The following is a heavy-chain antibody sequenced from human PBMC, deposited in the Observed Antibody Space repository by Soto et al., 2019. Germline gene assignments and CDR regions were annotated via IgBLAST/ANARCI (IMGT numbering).Heavy chain of an antibody. CDR2: IIPIFGTA. J-gene: IGHJ6*02. D-gene: IGHD6-13*01. CDR3: ALDKAGYSSSWSCMDV. Sequence: VSCKASVYTFSSYAISWVRQAPGQGLEWMGGIIPIFGTANYAQKFPGRVTITADESTSTAYLELSSLRSEYTAVYYCALDKAGYSSSWSCMDVWGQGTTVTVSS. CDR1: VYTFSSYA. V-gene: IGHV1-69*01.